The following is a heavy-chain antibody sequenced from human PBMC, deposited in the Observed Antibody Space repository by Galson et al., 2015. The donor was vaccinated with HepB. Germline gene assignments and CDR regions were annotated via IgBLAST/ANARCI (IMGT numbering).Heavy chain of an antibody. Sequence: SLRLSCAASGFTFSSYDMHWVRQAPGKGLEWVAYISSSGSNIYYADSVKGRFTISRDNAKNTLYLQMNSLRAEDTAVYYCAREGGYYGSHSFDYWGQETLVSVS. CDR1: GFTFSSYD. J-gene: IGHJ4*02. D-gene: IGHD3-10*01. V-gene: IGHV3-48*03. CDR3: AREGGYYGSHSFDY. CDR2: ISSSGSNI.